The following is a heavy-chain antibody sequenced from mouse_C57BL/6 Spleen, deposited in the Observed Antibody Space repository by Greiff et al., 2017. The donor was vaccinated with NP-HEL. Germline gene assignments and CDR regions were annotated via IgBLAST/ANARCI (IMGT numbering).Heavy chain of an antibody. CDR1: GFTFSDYY. CDR2: INYDGSST. J-gene: IGHJ4*01. V-gene: IGHV5-16*01. Sequence: EVQLVESGGGLVKPGSSMKLSCTASGFTFSDYYMAWVRQVPEKGLEWVANINYDGSSTYYLDSLKSRFTISRDNAKNILYLQMSSLKSEDTATYYCARVNWEKDYYAMDDWGRGTSVTVSS. CDR3: ARVNWEKDYYAMDD. D-gene: IGHD4-1*01.